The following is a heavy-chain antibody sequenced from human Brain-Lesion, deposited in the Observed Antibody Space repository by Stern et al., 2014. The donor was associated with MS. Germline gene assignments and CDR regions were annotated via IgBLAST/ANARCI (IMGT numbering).Heavy chain of an antibody. D-gene: IGHD3-3*01. CDR2: INPNTGGT. CDR1: GYIFTGYY. J-gene: IGHJ6*02. V-gene: IGHV1-2*02. Sequence: VQLVESGAEVKKPGASVKVFCKTSGYIFTGYYIHWVRQAPGQGLEWMAWINPNTGGTKYAQKFQGRVTMSRDTSISTAYVELSSLTSDDTAVYYCARDQRGITIFGVVTDYYYLGMDVWGQGTTDTVSS. CDR3: ARDQRGITIFGVVTDYYYLGMDV.